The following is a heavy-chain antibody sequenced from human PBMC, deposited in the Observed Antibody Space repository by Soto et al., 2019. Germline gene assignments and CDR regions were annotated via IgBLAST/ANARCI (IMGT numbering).Heavy chain of an antibody. J-gene: IGHJ4*02. CDR2: IYWDDDK. V-gene: IGHV2-5*02. Sequence: QITLKECGPTLVKPTQTLTLTCTLSGFSLSTSEVGVGWIRQPPGKALEWLALIYWDDDKRYSPYLKSRLTITKDTSKNQVVLTMTNMDPVDTATYYCAHRFDWYYFDYWGQGTLVTVSS. CDR3: AHRFDWYYFDY. D-gene: IGHD3-9*01. CDR1: GFSLSTSEVG.